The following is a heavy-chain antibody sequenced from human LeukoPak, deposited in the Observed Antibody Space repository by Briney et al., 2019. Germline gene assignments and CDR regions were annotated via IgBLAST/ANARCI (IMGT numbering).Heavy chain of an antibody. CDR2: INPSGGST. J-gene: IGHJ6*02. Sequence: ASVKVSCKASGYTFTSYYMHWVRQAPGQGLEWMGIINPSGGSTSCAQKFQGRVTMTRDTSTSTVYMELRSLKSQDTAVYYCARAEWHGMDVWGQGTTVTVSS. CDR3: ARAEWHGMDV. D-gene: IGHD3-3*01. V-gene: IGHV1-46*01. CDR1: GYTFTSYY.